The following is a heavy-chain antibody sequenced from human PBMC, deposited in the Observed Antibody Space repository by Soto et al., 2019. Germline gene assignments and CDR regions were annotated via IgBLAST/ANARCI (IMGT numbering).Heavy chain of an antibody. D-gene: IGHD3-22*01. CDR2: ISSGGSST. V-gene: IGHV3-23*01. CDR3: AKFSYDSSGYLFDY. Sequence: GGSLRLSCAVSKLTFSSYTMSWVRQAPGKGLEWVSAISSGGSSTYYADSVKGRFTISRDNSKNTLYLQMNSLRAEDTAVYYCAKFSYDSSGYLFDYWGQGTLVTVSS. CDR1: KLTFSSYT. J-gene: IGHJ4*02.